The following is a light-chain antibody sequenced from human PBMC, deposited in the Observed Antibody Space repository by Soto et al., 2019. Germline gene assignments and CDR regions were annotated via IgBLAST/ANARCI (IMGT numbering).Light chain of an antibody. Sequence: NGVTQSPANVPWSTGEKATLSCRASQTFSNSFLSWFQQIPGQAPRLLIYGASMRATGIPDRFSGSGSGTDFTLAISRLEPEDSAVYYCEQDGSSPRTVGQGTKVDIK. CDR1: QTFSNSF. CDR2: GAS. J-gene: IGKJ1*01. V-gene: IGKV3-20*01. CDR3: EQDGSSPRT.